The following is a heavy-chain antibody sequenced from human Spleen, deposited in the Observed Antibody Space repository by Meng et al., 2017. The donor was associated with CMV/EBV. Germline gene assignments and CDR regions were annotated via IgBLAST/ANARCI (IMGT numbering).Heavy chain of an antibody. CDR1: GFTFSSYG. CDR2: IRYDGSNK. Sequence: QVQLVESGGGVVQPGGXXGISCAASGFTFSSYGMHWVRQAPGKGLEWVAFIRYDGSNKYYADSVKGRFTISRDNSKNTLYLQMNSLRAEDTAVYYCARDLFLGYCSSTSCYEDDYWGQGTLVTVSS. CDR3: ARDLFLGYCSSTSCYEDDY. J-gene: IGHJ4*02. V-gene: IGHV3-30*02. D-gene: IGHD2-2*01.